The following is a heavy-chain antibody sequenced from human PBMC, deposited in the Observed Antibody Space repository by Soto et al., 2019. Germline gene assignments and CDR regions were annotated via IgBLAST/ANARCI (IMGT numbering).Heavy chain of an antibody. J-gene: IGHJ5*02. Sequence: PSETLSLTCAVYGGSFSGYYWSWIRQPPGKGLEWIGEINHSGSTNYNPSLKSRVTISVDTSKNQFSLKLSSATAADTAVYYCARARGYCSGGSCYRAWFDPWGQGTLVTVSS. CDR1: GGSFSGYY. CDR3: ARARGYCSGGSCYRAWFDP. V-gene: IGHV4-34*01. CDR2: INHSGST. D-gene: IGHD2-15*01.